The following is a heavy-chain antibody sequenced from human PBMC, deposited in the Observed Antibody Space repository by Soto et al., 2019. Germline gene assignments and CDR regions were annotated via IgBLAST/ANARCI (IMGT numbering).Heavy chain of an antibody. Sequence: SETLSLTCTVSGGSISSGDYYWSWIRQPPGKGLEWIGYIYYSGGTYYNPSLKSRVTISVDTSKNQFSLKLSSVTAADTAVYYCARDHYVYDILTGYGYYYGMDVWGQGTTVTVSS. V-gene: IGHV4-30-4*01. CDR2: IYYSGGT. D-gene: IGHD3-9*01. CDR3: ARDHYVYDILTGYGYYYGMDV. J-gene: IGHJ6*02. CDR1: GGSISSGDYY.